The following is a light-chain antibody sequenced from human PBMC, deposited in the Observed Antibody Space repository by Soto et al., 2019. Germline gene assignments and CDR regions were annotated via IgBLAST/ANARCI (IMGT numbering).Light chain of an antibody. J-gene: IGKJ1*01. CDR3: QHYNSYSEA. Sequence: DIQMTQSPSTLAGSVGDRVTTTCRASQTISSWLAWYQQKPGKAPKLLIYKASTLKSGVPSRFSGSGSGTEFTLTISSLQPDDWATYYCQHYNSYSEACGQGTKVDIK. CDR2: KAS. V-gene: IGKV1-5*03. CDR1: QTISSW.